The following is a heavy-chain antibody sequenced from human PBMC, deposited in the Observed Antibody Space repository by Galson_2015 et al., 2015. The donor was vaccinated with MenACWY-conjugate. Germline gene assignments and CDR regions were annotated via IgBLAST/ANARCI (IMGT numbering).Heavy chain of an antibody. CDR1: GFTFSSYW. V-gene: IGHV3-7*03. CDR2: IKQDGSEK. D-gene: IGHD4-17*01. Sequence: SLRLSCAASGFTFSSYWMSWVRQAPGKGLEWVANIKQDGSEKYYVDSVKGRFTISRDNAKNSLYLQMNSLRAEDTAVYYCARDSDGDAPFYYYGKDVWGQGTTVTVPS. J-gene: IGHJ6*02. CDR3: ARDSDGDAPFYYYGKDV.